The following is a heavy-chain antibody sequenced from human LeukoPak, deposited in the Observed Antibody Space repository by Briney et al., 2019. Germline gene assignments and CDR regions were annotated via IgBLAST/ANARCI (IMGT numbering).Heavy chain of an antibody. J-gene: IGHJ6*03. CDR3: ATNGYYCMDV. Sequence: SETLSLTCAVYGGSFSGYYWSWIRQPPGRGLEWIGEINHSGSTNYNPSLKSRITISVDKSQNQFSLKVNSLTAADTAVYYCATNGYYCMDVWGKGTTVTVSS. D-gene: IGHD2-8*01. CDR1: GGSFSGYY. V-gene: IGHV4-34*01. CDR2: INHSGST.